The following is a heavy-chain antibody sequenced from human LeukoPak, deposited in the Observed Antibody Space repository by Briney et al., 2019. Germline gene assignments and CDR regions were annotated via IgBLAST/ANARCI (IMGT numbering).Heavy chain of an antibody. CDR3: ARGEGGVLLWFGELSLGDYYYGMDV. CDR2: IYYSGST. V-gene: IGHV4-59*01. CDR1: GVSISSYY. D-gene: IGHD3-10*01. Sequence: PSETLSLTCTVSGVSISSYYWSWIRQPPGKGLEWIGYIYYSGSTNYNPSLKSRVTISVDTSKNQFSLKLSSVTAADTAVYYCARGEGGVLLWFGELSLGDYYYGMDVWGQGTTVTVSS. J-gene: IGHJ6*02.